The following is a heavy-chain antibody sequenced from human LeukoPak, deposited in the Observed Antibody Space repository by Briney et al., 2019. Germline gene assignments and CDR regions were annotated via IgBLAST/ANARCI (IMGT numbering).Heavy chain of an antibody. D-gene: IGHD3-22*01. V-gene: IGHV3-43*01. J-gene: IGHJ4*02. CDR1: GFTFDDYT. CDR3: AAGALYYYENSGYHY. Sequence: GGSLRLSCAASGFTFDDYTMHWVRQPPGKGLEWVSLLSWDGSSTYYADSVKGRFTISRDNSKNSLYLQMNSLRSEDTALYYCAAGALYYYENSGYHYWGQGTLVTVSS. CDR2: LSWDGSST.